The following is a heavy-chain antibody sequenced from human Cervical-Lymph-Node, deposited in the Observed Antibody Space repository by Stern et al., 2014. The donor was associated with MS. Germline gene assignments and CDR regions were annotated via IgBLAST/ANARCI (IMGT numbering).Heavy chain of an antibody. J-gene: IGHJ4*02. D-gene: IGHD6-13*01. CDR2: LNTYTGNP. CDR3: AREGYVNSWPGFDL. V-gene: IGHV7-4-1*02. CDR1: GYSFSNYA. Sequence: VQLVESGSELKKPGASVKVSCKASGYSFSNYALTWVRQAPGQGLEWMGWLNTYTGNPTYGPVFTGRVVFSLDTSVNTAYLEFNSLKAEDTAVYYCAREGYVNSWPGFDLWGQGTLVTVSS.